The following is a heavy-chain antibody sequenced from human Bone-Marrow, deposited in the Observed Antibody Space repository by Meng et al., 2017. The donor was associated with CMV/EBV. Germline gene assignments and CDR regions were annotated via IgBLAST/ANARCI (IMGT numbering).Heavy chain of an antibody. CDR1: GGTFSSYA. Sequence: ASVKVSCKASGGTFSSYAISWVRQAPGQGLEWMGWINPNSGGTNYAQKFQGRVTMTRDTSISTAYMELSRLRSDDTAVYYCARDSPYNWNKYERYDLDYWGQGTLVTVSS. CDR3: ARDSPYNWNKYERYDLDY. D-gene: IGHD1/OR15-1a*01. V-gene: IGHV1-2*02. J-gene: IGHJ4*02. CDR2: INPNSGGT.